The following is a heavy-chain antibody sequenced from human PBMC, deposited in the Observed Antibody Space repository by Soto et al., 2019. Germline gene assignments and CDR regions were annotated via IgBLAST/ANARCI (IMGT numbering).Heavy chain of an antibody. CDR1: GFTFITYV. J-gene: IGHJ4*02. D-gene: IGHD2-2*01. CDR2: VSARGRT. CDR3: ATYREGDYAPPYDY. V-gene: IGHV3-23*01. Sequence: EVQLLDSGGDFVQPGGSLRLSCAASGFTFITYVMSWVRRAPGKGLEWVSSVSARGRTFYADSVKGRFTISRDNSKNTMYLQMNNLRDDDMAVYYCATYREGDYAPPYDYWGQGTVVTVSS.